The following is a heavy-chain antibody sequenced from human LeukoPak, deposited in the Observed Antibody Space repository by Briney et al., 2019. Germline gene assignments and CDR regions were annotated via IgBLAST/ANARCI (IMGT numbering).Heavy chain of an antibody. CDR3: ARLKSGRYPFDI. CDR1: GGSISSYY. Sequence: PSETLSLTCTVSGGSISSYYWSWIRQPPGKGLEWIGYIYYSGSTYYNPSLKSRVTISVDTSKNQFSLKLSSVTAADTAVYYCARLKSGRYPFDIWGQGTMVTVSS. D-gene: IGHD6-19*01. V-gene: IGHV4-59*04. CDR2: IYYSGST. J-gene: IGHJ3*02.